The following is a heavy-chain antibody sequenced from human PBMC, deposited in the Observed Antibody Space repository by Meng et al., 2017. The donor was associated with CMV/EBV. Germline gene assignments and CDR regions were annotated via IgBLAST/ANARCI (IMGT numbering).Heavy chain of an antibody. Sequence: GESLKISCAASGFTFSSYAMHWVRQAPGKGLEWVSYISSSGSTIYYADSVKGRFTISRDNAKNSLYLQMKNLRAQDTAVYYCASTPQYYSDGSGYLVSGGNWGQGTLVTVSS. D-gene: IGHD3-22*01. V-gene: IGHV3-48*03. CDR3: ASTPQYYSDGSGYLVSGGN. CDR2: ISSSGSTI. CDR1: GFTFSSYA. J-gene: IGHJ4*02.